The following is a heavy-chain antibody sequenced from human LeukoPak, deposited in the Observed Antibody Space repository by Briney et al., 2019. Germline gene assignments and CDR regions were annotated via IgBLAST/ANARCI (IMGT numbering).Heavy chain of an antibody. V-gene: IGHV1-2*02. J-gene: IGHJ4*02. CDR2: INPNSGGT. Sequence: ASVKVSCKASGYTFTGYYMNWVRQAPGQGLEWMGWINPNSGGTDNAQKFQGRVTMTRDTSISTAYMELSRLRSDDTAVYYCARGPWHSSGSYLTVGADYWGQGTLVTVSS. D-gene: IGHD3-22*01. CDR1: GYTFTGYY. CDR3: ARGPWHSSGSYLTVGADY.